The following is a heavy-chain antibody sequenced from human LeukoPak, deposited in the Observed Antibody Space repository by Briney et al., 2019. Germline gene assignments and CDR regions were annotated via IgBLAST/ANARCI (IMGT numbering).Heavy chain of an antibody. V-gene: IGHV3-72*01. CDR3: ARAIRRATGTSYYFDY. CDR1: GFTFSDHY. CDR2: TRNKANSYTT. D-gene: IGHD1-1*01. J-gene: IGHJ4*02. Sequence: GGSLRLSCAASGFTFSDHYMDWVRQAPGKGLEWVGRTRNKANSYTTEYAASVKGRFTISRDDSKNSLYLQMNSLKTEDTAVYYCARAIRRATGTSYYFDYWGQGTLVTVSS.